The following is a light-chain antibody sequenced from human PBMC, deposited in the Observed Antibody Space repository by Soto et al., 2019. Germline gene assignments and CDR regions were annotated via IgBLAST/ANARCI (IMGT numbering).Light chain of an antibody. V-gene: IGKV3-20*01. J-gene: IGKJ2*01. Sequence: EIVLTQSPGTLSLSPGERATLSCRASQSVSSSYLAWYQQKPGQAPRLLIYGASSRATGNPDRFSGSGYGTEFTVTISRLEPEDFAVYYCQQYSSSPYTFGQGTKLEIK. CDR3: QQYSSSPYT. CDR2: GAS. CDR1: QSVSSSY.